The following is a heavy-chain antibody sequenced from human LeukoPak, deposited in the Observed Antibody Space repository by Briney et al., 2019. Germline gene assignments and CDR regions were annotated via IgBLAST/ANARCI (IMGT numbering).Heavy chain of an antibody. CDR3: ARHKGGRYSGSYLDY. Sequence: SETLSLTCTVSGGSISSYYWSWIRQPPGKGLEWIGYISYSGSTNCNPSLKSRVTISVDTSKHQFSLKLSSVTAADTALYYCARHKGGRYSGSYLDYWGQATLVTVSS. D-gene: IGHD1-26*01. V-gene: IGHV4-59*08. J-gene: IGHJ4*02. CDR2: ISYSGST. CDR1: GGSISSYY.